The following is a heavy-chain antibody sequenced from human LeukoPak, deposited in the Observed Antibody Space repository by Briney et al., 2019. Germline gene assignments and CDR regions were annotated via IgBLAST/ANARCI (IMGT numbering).Heavy chain of an antibody. CDR3: ARGRSCLAAAGTYDY. J-gene: IGHJ4*02. CDR1: LYTFTSSD. CDR2: INPKSGRT. D-gene: IGHD6-13*01. Sequence: ASVKVSCKPSLYTFTSSDINWVRQAPGQGLEWMGWINPKSGRTGYAKKFQDRVSMTMNTSISTAYMEVSSLRFDDTAVYYCARGRSCLAAAGTYDYWGQGTLITVSS. V-gene: IGHV1-8*01.